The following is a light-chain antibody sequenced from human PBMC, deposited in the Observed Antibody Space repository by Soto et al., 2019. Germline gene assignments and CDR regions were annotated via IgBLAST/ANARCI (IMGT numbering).Light chain of an antibody. V-gene: IGLV2-14*03. CDR2: DVS. CDR3: SSYTRSDTYV. J-gene: IGLJ1*01. CDR1: SSDIGAYNW. Sequence: QSALTQPASVSGSPVQSIAISCTGTSSDIGAYNWVSWYQQHPGKAPKLMIYDVSYRPSGVSNRFSGSISGNTASLTISGLQAEDEAVYYCSSYTRSDTYVFGSGTKLTVL.